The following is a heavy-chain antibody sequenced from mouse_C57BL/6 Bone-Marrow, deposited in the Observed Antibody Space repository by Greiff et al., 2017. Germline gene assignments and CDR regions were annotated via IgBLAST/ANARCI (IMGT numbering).Heavy chain of an antibody. Sequence: EVQLQQSGTVLARPGASVKMSCKTSGYTFTSYWMHWVKQRPGQGLEWIGAIYPGNSDTSYNQKIKGKAKLTAVTSASTAYMELSSLTNEDSAVYYCFITTPYYYAMDYWGQGTSVTVSS. CDR1: GYTFTSYW. CDR3: FITTPYYYAMDY. D-gene: IGHD1-1*01. V-gene: IGHV1-5*01. CDR2: IYPGNSDT. J-gene: IGHJ4*01.